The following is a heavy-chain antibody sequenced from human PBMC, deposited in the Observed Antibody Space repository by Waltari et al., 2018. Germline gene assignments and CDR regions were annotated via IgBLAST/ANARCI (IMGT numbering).Heavy chain of an antibody. J-gene: IGHJ4*02. V-gene: IGHV3-74*01. CDR3: VRGSLNPGFDY. CDR1: GLTLSSSW. Sequence: EVQLVESGAGFVQPEGSLRLSCAVSGLTLSSSWMHWCRQTPGEGLVWLSRTNTDGSFTNYADSVEDRFTMSRDNAKDTVYLQMNSLRAEDTAIYYCVRGSLNPGFDYWGQGTLVTVSS. CDR2: TNTDGSFT.